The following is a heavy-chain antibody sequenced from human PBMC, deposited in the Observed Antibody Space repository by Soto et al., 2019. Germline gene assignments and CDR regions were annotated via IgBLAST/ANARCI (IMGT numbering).Heavy chain of an antibody. Sequence: PSETLSLTCAVYGGSFSDFYWTWIRQPPGKGLEWIGEINHSGSTNYNPSLKSRVAISVDTSKNQFSLNLTSVTAADTAVYYCGPRGAVADPRGYWRQGTLVTVSS. V-gene: IGHV4-34*01. CDR1: GGSFSDFY. D-gene: IGHD6-19*01. J-gene: IGHJ4*02. CDR3: GPRGAVADPRGY. CDR2: INHSGST.